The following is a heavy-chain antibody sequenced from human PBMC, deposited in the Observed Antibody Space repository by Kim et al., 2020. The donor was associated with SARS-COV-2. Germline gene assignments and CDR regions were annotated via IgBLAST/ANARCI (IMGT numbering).Heavy chain of an antibody. J-gene: IGHJ1*01. Sequence: GESLKISCKGSGYNFPSYWITWLRQMPGKGLEWMGTIDPSDSHTSYSPSFQGHVTISADRSTSTAYLQWNSVRASDTAIYYCARRPDLLTVSGDACFHHWGQGTLIAVSS. CDR1: GYNFPSYW. CDR2: IDPSDSHT. CDR3: ARRPDLLTVSGDACFHH. V-gene: IGHV5-10-1*01. D-gene: IGHD2-21*01.